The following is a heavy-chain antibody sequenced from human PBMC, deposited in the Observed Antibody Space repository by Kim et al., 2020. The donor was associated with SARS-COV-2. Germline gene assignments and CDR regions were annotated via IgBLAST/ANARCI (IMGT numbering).Heavy chain of an antibody. J-gene: IGHJ6*02. Sequence: DSVKGRFTISRDSFKNTLYLQMNRLSADDTGVYYCAKDGGEYYYYYYGMDEWGQGTTVTVSS. V-gene: IGHV3-23*01. CDR3: AKDGGEYYYYYYGMDE. D-gene: IGHD3-16*01.